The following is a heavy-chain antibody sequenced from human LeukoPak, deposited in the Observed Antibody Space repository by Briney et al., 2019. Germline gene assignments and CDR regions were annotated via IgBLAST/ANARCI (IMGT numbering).Heavy chain of an antibody. CDR2: ITSSSTYI. CDR3: ARTSERVQLWLIYFDY. Sequence: GGSLRLSCAASGFTFSSYSMNWVRQAPGKGLEWVSSITSSSTYIYYADSVKGRFTISRDNAKNSLYLQMNSLRAEDTAVYYCARTSERVQLWLIYFDYWGQGTLVTVSS. J-gene: IGHJ4*02. CDR1: GFTFSSYS. V-gene: IGHV3-21*01. D-gene: IGHD5-18*01.